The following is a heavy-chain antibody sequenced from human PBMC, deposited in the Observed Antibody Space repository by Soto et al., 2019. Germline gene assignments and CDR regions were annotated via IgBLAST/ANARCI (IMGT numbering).Heavy chain of an antibody. V-gene: IGHV3-30*18. D-gene: IGHD4-17*01. CDR1: GFTFSSYG. Sequence: QVQLVESGGGVVQPGRSLRLSCAASGFTFSSYGMHWVRQAPGKGLEWVAVISYDGSNKYYADSVKGRFTISRDNSKNTLYLQMNSLRAEDTAVYYCAKDSLRLLRLVWYFDLWGRGTLVTVSS. CDR2: ISYDGSNK. J-gene: IGHJ2*01. CDR3: AKDSLRLLRLVWYFDL.